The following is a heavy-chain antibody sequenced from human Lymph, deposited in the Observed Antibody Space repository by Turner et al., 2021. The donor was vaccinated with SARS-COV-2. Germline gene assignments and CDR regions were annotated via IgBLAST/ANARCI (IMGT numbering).Heavy chain of an antibody. CDR2: MNPNSGNT. D-gene: IGHD1-26*01. J-gene: IGHJ6*02. CDR3: ARGRYSGGGMDV. CDR1: GYTFTSYD. Sequence: QVQLVQSGAEVKKPGASVKVSCKGPGYTFTSYDINWVRQATGQGLEWMGWMNPNSGNTGYAQKFQGRVTMTRNTSISTAYMELSSRRSEDTAVYCCARGRYSGGGMDVWGQGTTVTVSS. V-gene: IGHV1-8*02.